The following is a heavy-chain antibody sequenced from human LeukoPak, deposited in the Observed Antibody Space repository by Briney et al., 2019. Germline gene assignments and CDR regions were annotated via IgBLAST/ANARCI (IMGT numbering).Heavy chain of an antibody. D-gene: IGHD6-6*01. J-gene: IGHJ6*02. Sequence: ASVKVSCKASGYTFTSYGISWVRQSPGQGLEWMGWISAYNDNTNYAQKLQGRVTMTTDTSTSTAYMELRSLRSDDTAVYYCASPRIAAGERVYYYGMDVWGQGTTVTVSS. CDR2: ISAYNDNT. CDR3: ASPRIAAGERVYYYGMDV. CDR1: GYTFTSYG. V-gene: IGHV1-18*01.